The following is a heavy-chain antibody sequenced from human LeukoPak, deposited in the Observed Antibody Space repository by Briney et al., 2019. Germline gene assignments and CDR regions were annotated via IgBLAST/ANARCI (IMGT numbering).Heavy chain of an antibody. CDR3: ARHTVGIVVVPAAAPVDY. CDR1: GGSISSSSYY. J-gene: IGHJ4*02. CDR2: IYYSGST. D-gene: IGHD2-2*03. V-gene: IGHV4-39*01. Sequence: IPSETLSLTCTVSGGSISSSSYYWGWIRQPPGKGLEWIGSIYYSGSTYYNPSLKSRVTISVDTSKNQFSLKLSSVTAADTAVYYCARHTVGIVVVPAAAPVDYWGQGTLVTVSS.